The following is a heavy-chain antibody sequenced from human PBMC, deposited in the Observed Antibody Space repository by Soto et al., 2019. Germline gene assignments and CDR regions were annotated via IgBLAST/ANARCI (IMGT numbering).Heavy chain of an antibody. D-gene: IGHD4-17*01. CDR1: GGTFSSYA. CDR2: IIPIFGTA. CDR3: AREGGDYQMSAHYGTDV. J-gene: IGHJ6*02. V-gene: IGHV1-69*01. Sequence: QVQLVQSGAEVKKPGSSVMVSCKASGGTFSSYAISWVRQAPGQGLEWMGGIIPIFGTANYAQKFQGRVTITADESTSTSYMELSSLRSEDTAVYYCAREGGDYQMSAHYGTDVWRQGTTITVSS.